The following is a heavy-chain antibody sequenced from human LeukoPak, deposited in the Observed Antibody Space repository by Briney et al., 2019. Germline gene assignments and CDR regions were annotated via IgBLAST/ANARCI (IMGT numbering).Heavy chain of an antibody. J-gene: IGHJ4*02. CDR3: TGGSGWYSPDY. D-gene: IGHD6-19*01. CDR1: GFTFSDSA. Sequence: GGSLKLSCAASGFTFSDSAMNWVRQASGKGLEWVGHIRGRTNSYATAYAASVRGRFTISRDDSKNTAYLQMNSLKTEDTAVYYCTGGSGWYSPDYWGQGTLVTVSS. V-gene: IGHV3-73*01. CDR2: IRGRTNSYAT.